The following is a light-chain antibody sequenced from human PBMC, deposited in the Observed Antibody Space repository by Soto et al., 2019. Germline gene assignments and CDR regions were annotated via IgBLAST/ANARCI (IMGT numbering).Light chain of an antibody. Sequence: DLQMTQSPSSLSASVGDRVTITCRSSQSISSYFSWYQQKPGKAPKLLIYAATSLQSGVPSRFSGSGAGTEFTLTISSLQPEDFATYYCQQSYGIPYTFGQGTKLEIK. J-gene: IGKJ2*01. V-gene: IGKV1-39*01. CDR3: QQSYGIPYT. CDR2: AAT. CDR1: QSISSY.